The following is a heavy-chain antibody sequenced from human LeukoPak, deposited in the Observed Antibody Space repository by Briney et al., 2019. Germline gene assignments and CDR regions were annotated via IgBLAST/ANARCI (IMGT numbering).Heavy chain of an antibody. CDR1: GFTFSNYA. CDR3: TRVRLGAATRYFDY. J-gene: IGHJ4*02. Sequence: GGSLRLSCAASGFTFSNYAMNWVRQAPGKGLEWVGRIRNKANSYGTEYAASVKGRFTISRDDSKDSLYLQMNSLRFEDTALYYCTRVRLGAATRYFDYWGQGTLVTVSS. CDR2: IRNKANSYGT. V-gene: IGHV3-72*01. D-gene: IGHD1-26*01.